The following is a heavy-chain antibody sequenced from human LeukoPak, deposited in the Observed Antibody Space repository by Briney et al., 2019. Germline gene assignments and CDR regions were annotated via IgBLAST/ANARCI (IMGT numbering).Heavy chain of an antibody. Sequence: PGGSLRLSCAASGFTFSSYGMHWVRQAPGKGLEWVAFIRYEGSNKYYADSVKGRFTISRDNSKNTLYLQMNSLRAEDTAVYYCAKAGDPPYYDILTGPLDYWGQGTLVTVSS. CDR1: GFTFSSYG. J-gene: IGHJ4*02. D-gene: IGHD3-9*01. V-gene: IGHV3-30*02. CDR2: IRYEGSNK. CDR3: AKAGDPPYYDILTGPLDY.